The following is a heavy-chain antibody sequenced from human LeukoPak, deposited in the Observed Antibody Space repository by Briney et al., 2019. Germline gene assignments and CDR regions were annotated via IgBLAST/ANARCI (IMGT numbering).Heavy chain of an antibody. CDR2: IYYSGST. CDR1: GGSISSYY. Sequence: SETLSLTCTVSGGSISSYYWSWIRQPPGKGLEWIGYIYYSGSTNYNPSLKSRVTISVDTSKNQFYPTLSSVTAADTAVYYCARDNGPYYYGMDVWGKGTTVTVSS. J-gene: IGHJ6*04. CDR3: ARDNGPYYYGMDV. V-gene: IGHV4-59*01.